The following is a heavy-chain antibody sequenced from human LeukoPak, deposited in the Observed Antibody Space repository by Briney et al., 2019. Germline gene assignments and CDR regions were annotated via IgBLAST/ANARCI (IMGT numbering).Heavy chain of an antibody. CDR3: ARGRLYCSGGSCSKPYFDY. Sequence: PSETLSLTCTVSGGSISSYYWSWIRQPPGKGLEWIGYIYYSGSTNYNPSLKSRVTISVDTSKNQFSLKLSSVTAADTAVYYCARGRLYCSGGSCSKPYFDYWGQGTLVTVSS. CDR2: IYYSGST. CDR1: GGSISSYY. V-gene: IGHV4-59*01. D-gene: IGHD2-15*01. J-gene: IGHJ4*02.